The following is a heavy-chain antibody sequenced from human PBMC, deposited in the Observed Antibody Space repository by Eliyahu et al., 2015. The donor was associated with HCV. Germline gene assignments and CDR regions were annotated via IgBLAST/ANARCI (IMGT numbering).Heavy chain of an antibody. Sequence: EVQLLESGGGLVQPGGSLRLSCAASGFTFSNYAMTWVRQAPGKGLEWVSGISAGGGDTYYADSVKGRFTISRGNSKNTLYLQMNSLRVEDTAVYYCARTYGVDYWGQGTLVTVSS. D-gene: IGHD3-10*01. CDR2: ISAGGGDT. CDR3: ARTYGVDY. V-gene: IGHV3-23*01. CDR1: GFTFSNYA. J-gene: IGHJ4*02.